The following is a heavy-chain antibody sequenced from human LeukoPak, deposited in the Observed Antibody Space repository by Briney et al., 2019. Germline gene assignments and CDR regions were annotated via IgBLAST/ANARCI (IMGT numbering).Heavy chain of an antibody. J-gene: IGHJ4*02. CDR1: GFTVSSNY. V-gene: IGHV3-53*01. D-gene: IGHD5-18*01. CDR2: IYSGGSI. Sequence: GGSLRLSCAVSGFTVSSNYMTWVRQAPGKGLEWVSVIYSGGSIYYADSVKGRFTISRDISKNTVDLQLDSLRAEDTAVYYCASGKETSMAQGYWGQGTLVTVSS. CDR3: ASGKETSMAQGY.